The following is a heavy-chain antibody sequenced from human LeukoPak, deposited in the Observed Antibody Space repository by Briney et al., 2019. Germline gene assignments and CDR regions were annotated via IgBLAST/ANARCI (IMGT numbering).Heavy chain of an antibody. CDR3: AQQLIGKWFDP. CDR2: IIPILGIA. Sequence: ASVKVSCKASGGTFSSYAISWVRQAPGQGLEWMGGIIPILGIANYAQKFQGRVTITADKSTSTAYMELSSLRSEGTAVYYCAQQLIGKWFDPWGQGTLVTVSS. V-gene: IGHV1-69*10. J-gene: IGHJ5*02. CDR1: GGTFSSYA. D-gene: IGHD6-13*01.